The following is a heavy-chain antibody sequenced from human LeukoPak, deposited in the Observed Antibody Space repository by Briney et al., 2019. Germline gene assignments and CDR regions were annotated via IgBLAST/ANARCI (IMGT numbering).Heavy chain of an antibody. V-gene: IGHV4-39*07. CDR1: GGSISGSHYY. CDR2: INHSGST. CDR3: ARGDENETRAQGY. Sequence: PSETLSLTCSVSGGSISGSHYYWAWVRQPPGKGLEWIGEINHSGSTNYNPSLKSRVTISVDTSKNQFSLKLSSVTAADTAVYYCARGDENETRAQGYWGQGTLVTVSS. D-gene: IGHD3-10*01. J-gene: IGHJ4*02.